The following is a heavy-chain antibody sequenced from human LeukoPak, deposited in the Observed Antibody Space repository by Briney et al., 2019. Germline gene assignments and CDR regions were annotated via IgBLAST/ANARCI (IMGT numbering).Heavy chain of an antibody. CDR1: GYTFTGYY. CDR3: ARRDGYTIADAFDI. Sequence: GASVKVSFKASGYTFTGYYMHWVRQAPGQGLEWMGWINPNSGGTNYAQKFQGRVTMTRDTSISTAYMELSRLRSGDTAVYYCARRDGYTIADAFDIWGQGTMVTVSS. J-gene: IGHJ3*02. D-gene: IGHD5-24*01. V-gene: IGHV1-2*02. CDR2: INPNSGGT.